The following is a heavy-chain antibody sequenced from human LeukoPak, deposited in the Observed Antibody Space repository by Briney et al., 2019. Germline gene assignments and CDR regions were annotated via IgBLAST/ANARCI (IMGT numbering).Heavy chain of an antibody. CDR3: ASHYYGSGSYYHYYYYMDV. V-gene: IGHV3-23*01. J-gene: IGHJ6*03. D-gene: IGHD3-10*01. Sequence: PGGSLRLSCAASGFTFSSYAMSWVRQAPGKGLEWVSAISGSGGSTYYADSVKGRFTISRDNSKNTLYLQMNSLRAEDTAVYYCASHYYGSGSYYHYYYYMDVWGKGTTVTVSS. CDR1: GFTFSSYA. CDR2: ISGSGGST.